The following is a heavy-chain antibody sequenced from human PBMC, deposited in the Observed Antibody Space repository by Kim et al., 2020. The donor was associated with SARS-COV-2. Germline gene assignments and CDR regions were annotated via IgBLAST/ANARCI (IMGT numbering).Heavy chain of an antibody. V-gene: IGHV4-31*03. J-gene: IGHJ6*02. Sequence: SETLSLTCTVSGGSINSGINYWSWIRQHPGKGLEWIGYIYYSGSTFKNPSLQSRVSISLDTSENHFSLKLSSVTAADTAIYYCATVDYGSGRMDVWGQGTPLTVSS. CDR2: IYYSGST. D-gene: IGHD3-10*01. CDR1: GGSINSGINY. CDR3: ATVDYGSGRMDV.